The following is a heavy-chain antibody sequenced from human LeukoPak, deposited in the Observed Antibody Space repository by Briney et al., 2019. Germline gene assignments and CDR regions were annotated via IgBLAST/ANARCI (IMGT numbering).Heavy chain of an antibody. Sequence: AGGSLRLSCAASGFTFASYAMHWVRQAPGKGLEWVAVISYDRSDKYYAGSVKGRFTISRDNSKNTLYLQMNSLRAEDTAVYYCAKEYYDSSGYWGYWGQGTLVTVSS. CDR2: ISYDRSDK. J-gene: IGHJ4*02. V-gene: IGHV3-30*04. CDR1: GFTFASYA. D-gene: IGHD3-22*01. CDR3: AKEYYDSSGYWGY.